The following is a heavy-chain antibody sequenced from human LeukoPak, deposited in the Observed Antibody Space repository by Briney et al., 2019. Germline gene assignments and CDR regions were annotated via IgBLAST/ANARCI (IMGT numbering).Heavy chain of an antibody. Sequence: EASVKVSCKASGGTFSSYAISWVRQAPGQGLEWMGGIIPILGTANYAQKFQGRVTITTDESTSTAHMELSSLRSEDTAVYYCARGKPAYCGGDCLYDYWGQGTLVTVSS. D-gene: IGHD2-21*02. J-gene: IGHJ4*02. V-gene: IGHV1-69*05. CDR2: IIPILGTA. CDR3: ARGKPAYCGGDCLYDY. CDR1: GGTFSSYA.